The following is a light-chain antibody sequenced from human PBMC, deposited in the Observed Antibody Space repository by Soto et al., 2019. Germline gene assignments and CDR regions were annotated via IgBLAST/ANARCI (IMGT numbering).Light chain of an antibody. Sequence: EIVIKLSPATLSVTQKERATLSCRASQSVSSNLAWYQQKPGQAPRLLIYGASTRATGIPARFSGSGSGTDFTLTIRRLELEDFAMYYCQVFCPSLPITCGQGGLLEIK. CDR3: QVFCPSLPIT. CDR2: GAS. J-gene: IGKJ5*01. CDR1: QSVSSN. V-gene: IGKV3-15*01.